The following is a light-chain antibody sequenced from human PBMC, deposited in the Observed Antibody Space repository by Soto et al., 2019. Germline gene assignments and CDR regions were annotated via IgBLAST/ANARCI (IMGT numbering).Light chain of an antibody. J-gene: IGKJ1*01. CDR3: QQFYRGWT. CDR2: GAS. V-gene: IGKV3-15*01. CDR1: QSISSD. Sequence: EIVMTQSPATLSVSPGKRATLSCRASQSISSDLAWYQQKPGQAPSLLIYGASTRATGIPARFSGSGSGTEFTLTISSRQSEDFAVYYCQQFYRGWTFGQGTQVEIE.